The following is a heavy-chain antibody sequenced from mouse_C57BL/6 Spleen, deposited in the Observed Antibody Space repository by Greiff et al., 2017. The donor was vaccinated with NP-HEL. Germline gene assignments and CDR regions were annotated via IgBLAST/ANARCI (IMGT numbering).Heavy chain of an antibody. Sequence: QVQLKQPGAELVRPGTSVKLSCKASGYTFTSYWMHWVKQRPGQGLEWIGVIDPSDSYTNYNQKFKGKATLTVDTSSSTAYMQLSSLTSEDSAVYYCAMGYYGSSYFAYWGQGTLVTVSA. CDR1: GYTFTSYW. V-gene: IGHV1-59*01. D-gene: IGHD1-1*01. CDR2: IDPSDSYT. J-gene: IGHJ3*01. CDR3: AMGYYGSSYFAY.